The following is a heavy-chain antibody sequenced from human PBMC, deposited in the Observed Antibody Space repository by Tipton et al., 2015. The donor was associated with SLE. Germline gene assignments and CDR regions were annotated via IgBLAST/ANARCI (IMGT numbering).Heavy chain of an antibody. CDR3: ARGGADYYGSGSRAPDAFDI. Sequence: SLRLSCAASGFTFSSYWMHWVRQAPGKGLVWVSRINSDGSSTSYADSVKGRFTISRDNAKNSLYLQMNSLRAEDTAVYYCARGGADYYGSGSRAPDAFDIWGQGTMVPVSS. J-gene: IGHJ3*02. D-gene: IGHD3-10*01. V-gene: IGHV3-74*01. CDR2: INSDGSST. CDR1: GFTFSSYW.